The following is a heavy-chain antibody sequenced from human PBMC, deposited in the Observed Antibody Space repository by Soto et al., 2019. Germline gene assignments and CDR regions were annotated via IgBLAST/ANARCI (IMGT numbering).Heavy chain of an antibody. CDR1: GFTFSSYS. CDR3: ARSGHDCGDYYYYYYGMDV. V-gene: IGHV3-21*01. D-gene: IGHD4-17*01. Sequence: PGGSLRLSCAASGFTFSSYSMNWVRQAPGKGLEWVSSISSSSYIYYADSVKGRFTISRDNAKNSLYLQMNSLRAEDTAVYYCARSGHDCGDYYYYYYGMDVWGQGTTVTVSS. J-gene: IGHJ6*02. CDR2: ISSSSYI.